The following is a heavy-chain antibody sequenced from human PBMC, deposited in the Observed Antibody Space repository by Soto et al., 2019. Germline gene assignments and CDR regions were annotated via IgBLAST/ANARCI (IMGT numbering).Heavy chain of an antibody. D-gene: IGHD6-6*01. CDR1: GDSISVNTW. J-gene: IGHJ1*01. V-gene: IGHV4-4*02. Sequence: QVLLQESGPGLVKPSGTLSLTCDVSGDSISVNTWWSWVRQTPGKGLEWIGEILHSGSVNYNPSLKSRVTISIGQSENQVSLRLSSMTAADTALYYCAGLVGRGKFSRLQYWGQGTLVTVSS. CDR3: AGLVGRGKFSRLQY. CDR2: ILHSGSV.